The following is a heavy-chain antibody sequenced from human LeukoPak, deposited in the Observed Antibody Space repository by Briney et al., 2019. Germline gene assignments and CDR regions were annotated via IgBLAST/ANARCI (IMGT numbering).Heavy chain of an antibody. Sequence: PSETLSLTCAVSGYSISSGYYWGWVRQAPGKGLEWIGSIYHTGSTDYNPCLKSRLTISVDMSKNQFSLNLRSVTAADTAVYYCARDKDDYVWGTYRWWGQGMLVTVSS. CDR3: ARDKDDYVWGTYRW. J-gene: IGHJ4*02. D-gene: IGHD3-16*02. CDR1: GYSISSGYY. V-gene: IGHV4-38-2*01. CDR2: IYHTGST.